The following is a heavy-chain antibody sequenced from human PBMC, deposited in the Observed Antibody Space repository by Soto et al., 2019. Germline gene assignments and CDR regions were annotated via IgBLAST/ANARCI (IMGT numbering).Heavy chain of an antibody. CDR2: IYYSGRT. Sequence: KTSETLSLTCSVSGESISSSSYYWGWIRQPPGKGLEWIGSIYYSGRTYYNPSFKSRVTISIDTSKNQFSLKLSSVTATDTAVYYCARQRTTVVTQAYFDHWGQGALVTAPQ. CDR1: GESISSSSYY. V-gene: IGHV4-39*01. CDR3: ARQRTTVVTQAYFDH. J-gene: IGHJ4*02. D-gene: IGHD2-21*02.